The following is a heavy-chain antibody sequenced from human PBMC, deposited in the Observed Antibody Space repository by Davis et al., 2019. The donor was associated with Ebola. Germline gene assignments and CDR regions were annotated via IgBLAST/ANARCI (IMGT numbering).Heavy chain of an antibody. CDR3: ARVGGTLNAFDI. Sequence: SVKVSCKASGGTFSSYAISWVRQAPGQGLEWMGGIIPILGIANYAQKFQGRVTITADESTSTAYMELSSLRSEDTAVYYCARVGGTLNAFDIWGQGTMVTVSS. J-gene: IGHJ3*02. D-gene: IGHD3-16*01. CDR1: GGTFSSYA. V-gene: IGHV1-69*10. CDR2: IIPILGIA.